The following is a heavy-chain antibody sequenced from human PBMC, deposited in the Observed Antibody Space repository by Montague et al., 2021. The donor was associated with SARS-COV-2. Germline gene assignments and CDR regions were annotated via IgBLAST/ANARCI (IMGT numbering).Heavy chain of an antibody. V-gene: IGHV4-39*01. CDR3: ARVKWELSVGNVFDI. Sequence: SETLSLTCTVSGGSISSSSYYWAWIRQPPGKGLEWIGSIYHSGSTIYNPSLKSRVSMSVDTSKNQLSLNLSPVTAADTAMYYCARVKWELSVGNVFDIWGQGTMVTVSS. D-gene: IGHD1-26*01. CDR1: GGSISSSSYY. J-gene: IGHJ3*02. CDR2: IYHSGST.